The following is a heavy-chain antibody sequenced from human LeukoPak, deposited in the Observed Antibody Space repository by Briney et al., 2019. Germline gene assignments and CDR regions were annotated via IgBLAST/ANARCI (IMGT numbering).Heavy chain of an antibody. CDR1: GDTVSSTGAS. CDR2: TYYRSQWYY. D-gene: IGHD5-24*01. V-gene: IGHV6-1*01. CDR3: ARGNYNFDY. J-gene: IGHJ4*02. Sequence: SQTLSLICAISGDTVSSTGASWNWIRQSPSRGLEWLGRTYYRSQWYYEYALSVKSRISVAPDTSKNQFSLQLNSVTPADTAVYYCARGNYNFDYWGQGSLVTVSS.